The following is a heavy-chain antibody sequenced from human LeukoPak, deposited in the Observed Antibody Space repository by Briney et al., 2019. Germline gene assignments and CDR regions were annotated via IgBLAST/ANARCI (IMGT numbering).Heavy chain of an antibody. V-gene: IGHV4-30-2*01. Sequence: SQTLSLTCAVSGGSISSGGYSWSWIRQPPGKGLEWIGYIYHSGSTYHNPSLKSRVTISVDRSKNQFSLKLSSVTAADTAVYYCARVHTDAFDIWGQGTMVTVSS. CDR1: GGSISSGGYS. J-gene: IGHJ3*02. CDR3: ARVHTDAFDI. CDR2: IYHSGST.